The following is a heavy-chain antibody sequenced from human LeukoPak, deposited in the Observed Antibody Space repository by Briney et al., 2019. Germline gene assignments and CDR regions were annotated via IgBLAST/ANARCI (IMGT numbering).Heavy chain of an antibody. Sequence: TGGSLRLSCAASGFTFSSYAMSWVRQAPGKGLEWVSYISSSGSTIYYADSVKGRFTISRDNAKNSLYLQMNSLRAEDTAVYYCARDNKQLVPFGYYYGMDVWGQGTTVTVSS. CDR1: GFTFSSYA. CDR3: ARDNKQLVPFGYYYGMDV. CDR2: ISSSGSTI. V-gene: IGHV3-48*03. D-gene: IGHD6-13*01. J-gene: IGHJ6*02.